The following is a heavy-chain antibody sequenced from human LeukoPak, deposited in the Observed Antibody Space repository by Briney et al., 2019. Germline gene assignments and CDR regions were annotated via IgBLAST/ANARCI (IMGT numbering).Heavy chain of an antibody. V-gene: IGHV4-59*01. CDR3: ARRNKYSGYSTRYDY. CDR2: IYYSGST. D-gene: IGHD3-10*01. CDR1: GGSIISYY. J-gene: IGHJ4*02. Sequence: SETLSLTCTVSGGSIISYYWSWIRQPPGKGLEWVGQIYYSGSTNYNPSLKSRVTISIDTSKNQFSLKLNSVTAADTAVYYCARRNKYSGYSTRYDYWGQGTLVTVSS.